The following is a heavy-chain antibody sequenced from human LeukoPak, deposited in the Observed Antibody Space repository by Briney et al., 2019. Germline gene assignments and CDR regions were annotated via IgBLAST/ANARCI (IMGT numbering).Heavy chain of an antibody. Sequence: GGSLRLSCAASGFSFSSYGMSWVRQAPGKGLEWVSGISGSGASTYYADSVKGRFTISRDNSKNTLHLQMSSLRAEDTAVYYCAKGGGPVALTTSYFDYWGQGTLVTVSS. V-gene: IGHV3-23*01. CDR2: ISGSGAST. J-gene: IGHJ4*02. CDR1: GFSFSSYG. D-gene: IGHD3-16*01. CDR3: AKGGGPVALTTSYFDY.